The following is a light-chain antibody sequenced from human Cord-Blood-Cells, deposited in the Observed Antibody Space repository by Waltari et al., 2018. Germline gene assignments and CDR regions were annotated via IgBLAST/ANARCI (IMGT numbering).Light chain of an antibody. J-gene: IGKJ2*01. Sequence: DIQMTQSPSSLSASVGDRVTITCQASQDISKYLNWYQQKPGKAPKLRIYDASNLETGVPSRFSGSGSVTDFTFTISSLQPEDIATYYCQQYDNLPPYTFGQGTKLEIK. CDR1: QDISKY. CDR2: DAS. V-gene: IGKV1-33*01. CDR3: QQYDNLPPYT.